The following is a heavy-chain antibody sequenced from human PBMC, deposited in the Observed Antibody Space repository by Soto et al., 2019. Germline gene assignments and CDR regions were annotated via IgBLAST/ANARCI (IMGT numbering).Heavy chain of an antibody. D-gene: IGHD3-22*01. CDR2: SSAYNGNT. CDR3: ATTSDYYASSGYPHFDY. Sequence: GASVKVSCKASGYTFTSYGISWVRQAPGQGLEWMGWSSAYNGNTNYAQKLQGRVTMTTDTSTSTAYMELRSLRSDDTAVYYCATTSDYYASSGYPHFDYWGQGTLVTVSS. V-gene: IGHV1-18*04. J-gene: IGHJ4*02. CDR1: GYTFTSYG.